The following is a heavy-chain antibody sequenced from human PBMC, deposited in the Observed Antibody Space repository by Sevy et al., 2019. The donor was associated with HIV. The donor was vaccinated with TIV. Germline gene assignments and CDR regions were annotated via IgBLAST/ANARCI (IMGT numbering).Heavy chain of an antibody. CDR3: ARDLPPSATTVAHFDY. V-gene: IGHV3-48*03. D-gene: IGHD4-17*01. CDR1: GFMFSSYD. Sequence: GGSLRLSCAASGFMFSSYDMNWVRQAPGKGLEWVSYISSTGSTLNYADSVRGRFTISRDNAKNSVFLQMNSLRAEDTAVYYCARDLPPSATTVAHFDYWGQGSLVTVSS. CDR2: ISSTGSTL. J-gene: IGHJ4*02.